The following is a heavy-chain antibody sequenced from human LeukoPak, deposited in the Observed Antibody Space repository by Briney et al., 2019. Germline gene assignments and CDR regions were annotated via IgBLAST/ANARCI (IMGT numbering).Heavy chain of an antibody. CDR1: GGTFSSYA. J-gene: IGHJ6*02. D-gene: IGHD1-14*01. CDR2: IIPIFGTA. CDR3: ARAGADYYYGMDV. V-gene: IGHV1-69*13. Sequence: SVKVSCKASGGTFSSYAISWVRQAPGQGLEWMGGIIPIFGTANYALKFQGRVTITADESTSTAYMELSSLRFEDTAVYYCARAGADYYYGMDVWGQGTTVTVSS.